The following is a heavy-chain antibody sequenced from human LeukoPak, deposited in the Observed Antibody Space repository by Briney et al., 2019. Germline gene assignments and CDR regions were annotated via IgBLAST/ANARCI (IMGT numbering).Heavy chain of an antibody. J-gene: IGHJ1*01. Sequence: GGSLRLSCAASGFTFSSYAVHWVRQAPGKGLEWVANIPDDGSETNYVDSVKGRFIISRDNAKNLLSLQMSSLREEDTALYYCARGWAAIPDWGQGTLVTVSS. CDR2: IPDDGSET. D-gene: IGHD2-15*01. V-gene: IGHV3-7*01. CDR3: ARGWAAIPD. CDR1: GFTFSSYA.